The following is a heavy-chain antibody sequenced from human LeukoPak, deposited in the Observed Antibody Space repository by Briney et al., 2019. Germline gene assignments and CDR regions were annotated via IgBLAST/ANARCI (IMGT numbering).Heavy chain of an antibody. CDR2: FFPGGGT. CDR3: AVNSTKHTFDI. CDR1: GGSISGNW. D-gene: IGHD1-1*01. Sequence: SETLSLTCTVSGGSISGNWWSWIRQPAGKGLEWIGRFFPGGGTNYNPSLKSRVTISVDTSKNQFSLELSSVSAADTAVYYCAVNSTKHTFDIWGQGTMVTVSS. V-gene: IGHV4-4*07. J-gene: IGHJ3*02.